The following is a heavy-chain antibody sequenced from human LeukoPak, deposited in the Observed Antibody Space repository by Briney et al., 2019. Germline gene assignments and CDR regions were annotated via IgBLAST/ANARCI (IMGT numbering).Heavy chain of an antibody. CDR3: ARSGRYAFDI. CDR1: GGSVSSGSYY. J-gene: IGHJ3*02. V-gene: IGHV4-61*01. D-gene: IGHD2-15*01. CDR2: IYYSGST. Sequence: SETLFLTCTVSGGSVSSGSYYWSWIRQPPGKGLEWIGYIYYSGSTNYNPSLKSRVTISVDTSKNQFSLKLSSVTAADTAVYYCARSGRYAFDIWGQGTMVTVSS.